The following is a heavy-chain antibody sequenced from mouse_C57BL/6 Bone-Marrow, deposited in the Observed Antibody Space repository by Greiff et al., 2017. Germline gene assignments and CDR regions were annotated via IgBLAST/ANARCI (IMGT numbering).Heavy chain of an antibody. J-gene: IGHJ2*01. Sequence: EVKLMESGGGLVKPGGSLKLSCAASGFTFSSYAMSWVRQTPEKRLEWVATISAGGSYTYYPDNVKGRFTISRDNAKNNLYLQMSHLKSEDTAMYYCARDDSIDYWGQGTTLTVSS. CDR1: GFTFSSYA. CDR3: ARDDSIDY. V-gene: IGHV5-4*01. CDR2: ISAGGSYT. D-gene: IGHD2-5*01.